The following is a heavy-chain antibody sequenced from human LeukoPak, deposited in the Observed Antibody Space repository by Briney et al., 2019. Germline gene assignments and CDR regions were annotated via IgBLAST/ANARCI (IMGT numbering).Heavy chain of an antibody. D-gene: IGHD4-23*01. CDR2: IWHDGSYK. V-gene: IGHV3-33*03. J-gene: IGHJ4*02. Sequence: GGSLRLSCAASEFPFSSYGMHWVRQAPGKGLEWVAVIWHDGSYKYYADSVKGRFTISRDNSKNTLYLQMNSLRAEDTAVYYCARGPLTNSEGYFDYWGQGTLVTVSS. CDR3: ARGPLTNSEGYFDY. CDR1: EFPFSSYG.